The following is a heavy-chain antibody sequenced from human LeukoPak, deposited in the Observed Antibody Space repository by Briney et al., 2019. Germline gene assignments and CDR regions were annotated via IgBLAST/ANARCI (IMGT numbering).Heavy chain of an antibody. CDR1: GFTLSSYS. Sequence: GGSLRLSCAASGFTLSSYSMNWVRQAPAKGLEWVSSISSSSSYIYYADSVKGRFTISRDNAKHSLYLQMNSLRAEDTAVYCCARAGRENYYDRSGQDAFDIWGQGTMVTVSS. D-gene: IGHD3-22*01. CDR2: ISSSSSYI. CDR3: ARAGRENYYDRSGQDAFDI. J-gene: IGHJ3*02. V-gene: IGHV3-21*01.